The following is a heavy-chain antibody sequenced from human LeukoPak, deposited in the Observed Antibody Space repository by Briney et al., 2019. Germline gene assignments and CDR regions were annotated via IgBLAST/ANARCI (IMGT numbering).Heavy chain of an antibody. CDR3: TTALGPVGYCSSTSCYVEL. V-gene: IGHV3-15*01. Sequence: GGSLRLSCAAPGFTFSNAWMSWVRQAPGKGLEWVGRIKSKTDGGTTDYAAPVKGRFTISRDDSKNTLYLQMNSLKTEDTAVYYCTTALGPVGYCSSTSCYVELWGRGTLVTVSS. J-gene: IGHJ2*01. D-gene: IGHD2-2*01. CDR1: GFTFSNAW. CDR2: IKSKTDGGTT.